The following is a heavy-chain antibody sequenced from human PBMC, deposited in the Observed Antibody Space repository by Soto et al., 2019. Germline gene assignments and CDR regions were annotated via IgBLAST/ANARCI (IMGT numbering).Heavy chain of an antibody. CDR3: LAGGDGYQQRHWAFEI. Sequence: QEQLVESGGGVVQPGSSLKLSCAASGFSLSSYGMHWVRQAPGKGLEWTALISHSGADDYYVECVKGRFTISRDNSKNTVNLQMHMLRVEDTVSYYCLAGGDGYQQRHWAFEIWGRGTLVTVSS. J-gene: IGHJ3*02. D-gene: IGHD2-2*01. V-gene: IGHV3-30*03. CDR2: ISHSGADD. CDR1: GFSLSSYG.